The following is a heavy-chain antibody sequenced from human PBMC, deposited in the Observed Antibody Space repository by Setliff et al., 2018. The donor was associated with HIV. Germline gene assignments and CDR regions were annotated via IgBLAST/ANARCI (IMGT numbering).Heavy chain of an antibody. CDR2: IGTGGDT. CDR1: GFAFSDYD. Sequence: PGGSLRLSCAVSGFAFSDYDFHWVRQVTGEGLEWVSAIGTGGDTYYADSVKGRFTISRENAKNSLYLQMNNVRAGDTAVYYCTRELNGHTSSHYYFGLDVWGQGTTVTVSS. CDR3: TRELNGHTSSHYYFGLDV. V-gene: IGHV3-13*01. J-gene: IGHJ6*02. D-gene: IGHD6-6*01.